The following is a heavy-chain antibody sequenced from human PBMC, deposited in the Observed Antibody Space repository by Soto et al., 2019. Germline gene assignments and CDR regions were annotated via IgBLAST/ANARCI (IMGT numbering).Heavy chain of an antibody. CDR2: MDPNSGNT. CDR3: ARGGRISGVY. Sequence: ASVKVCCKASGGTFSSYAISWVRQATGQGLERMGWMDPNSGNTGYAQKFQGRVTMTRNTSISTAYMELSSLRSEDTAMYYCARGGRISGVYWGQGTLVTVSS. V-gene: IGHV1-8*01. D-gene: IGHD1-26*01. CDR1: GGTFSSYA. J-gene: IGHJ4*02.